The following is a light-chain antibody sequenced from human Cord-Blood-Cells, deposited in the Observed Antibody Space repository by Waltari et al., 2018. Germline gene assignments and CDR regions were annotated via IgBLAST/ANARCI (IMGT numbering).Light chain of an antibody. Sequence: QSALTQPASVSGSPGQSITISCTGTNSDVGGYNYVSWYQQHPGKAPKLMIYEVSNRPSGVSNRFSCSKSGNTASLTISGLQAEDEADYYCSSYTSSSTYVFGTGTKVTVL. V-gene: IGLV2-14*01. J-gene: IGLJ1*01. CDR3: SSYTSSSTYV. CDR1: NSDVGGYNY. CDR2: EVS.